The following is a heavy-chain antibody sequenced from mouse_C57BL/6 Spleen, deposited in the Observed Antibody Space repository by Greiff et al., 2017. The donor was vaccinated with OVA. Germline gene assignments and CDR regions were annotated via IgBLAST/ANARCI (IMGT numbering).Heavy chain of an antibody. J-gene: IGHJ4*01. D-gene: IGHD1-1*01. CDR1: GFTFSSYT. Sequence: EVKVVESGGGLVKPGGSLKLSCAASGFTFSSYTMSWVRQTPEKRLEWVATISGGGGNTYYPDSVKGRFTISRDNAKNTLYLQMSSLRSEDTALYYCARHNYYGSSPHYAMDYWGQGTSVTVSS. CDR3: ARHNYYGSSPHYAMDY. V-gene: IGHV5-9*01. CDR2: ISGGGGNT.